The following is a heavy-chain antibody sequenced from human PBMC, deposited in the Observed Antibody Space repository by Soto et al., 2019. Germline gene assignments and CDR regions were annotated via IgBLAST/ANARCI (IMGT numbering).Heavy chain of an antibody. CDR3: ARVYADYLIDAFDI. V-gene: IGHV3-48*03. J-gene: IGHJ3*02. Sequence: EAQLVESGGGLVQPGGSLRLSCAAFGFTLSSYGMDWVRQAPGKGLEWVSHISRSGSPIYYADSVKGRFTISRDNAKNSVYLQMNSLRAEDTAIYYCARVYADYLIDAFDIWGQGTMVSVSS. CDR2: ISRSGSPI. CDR1: GFTLSSYG. D-gene: IGHD4-17*01.